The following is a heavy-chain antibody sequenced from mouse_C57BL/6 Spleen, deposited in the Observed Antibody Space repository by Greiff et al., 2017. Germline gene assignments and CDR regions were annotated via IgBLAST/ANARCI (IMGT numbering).Heavy chain of an antibody. Sequence: EVMLVESGGGLVKPGGSLKLSCAASGFTFSDYGMHWVRQAPEKGLEWVAYISSGSSTIYYADTVKGRFTISRDNAKNTLFLQMTSLRSEDTAMYYCAVYGSPCAMDYWGQGTSVTVSS. CDR3: AVYGSPCAMDY. CDR2: ISSGSSTI. D-gene: IGHD1-1*01. CDR1: GFTFSDYG. V-gene: IGHV5-17*01. J-gene: IGHJ4*01.